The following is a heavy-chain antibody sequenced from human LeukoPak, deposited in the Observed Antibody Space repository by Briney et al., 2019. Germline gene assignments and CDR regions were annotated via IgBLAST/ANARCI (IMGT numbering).Heavy chain of an antibody. CDR2: ISNSGTT. J-gene: IGHJ3*02. CDR1: GDSVSSGGYY. Sequence: SETLSLTCAVSGDSVSSGGYYWTWIRQHPGKGLEWIGYISNSGTTSYNPSLKSRVSISLDTSNNDFSLRLRSVTAADTAVYYCARDVVATSSPDAFDIWGQGTMVSVSS. V-gene: IGHV4-31*11. CDR3: ARDVVATSSPDAFDI. D-gene: IGHD2/OR15-2a*01.